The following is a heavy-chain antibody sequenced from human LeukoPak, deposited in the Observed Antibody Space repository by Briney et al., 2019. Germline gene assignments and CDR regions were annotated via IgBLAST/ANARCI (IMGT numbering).Heavy chain of an antibody. Sequence: SQTLSLTCAISGDSVSTTSAGWNWIRQSPSRGLEWLGRAYYNSNWYYNYAVSVKGRITMHPATPKNKFSLQLNSVTPEDTAMYYGEWGWLQSGFDLWGESTVVSVSS. CDR2: AYYNSNWYY. CDR1: GDSVSTTSAG. CDR3: EWGWLQSGFDL. J-gene: IGHJ4*02. D-gene: IGHD5-24*01. V-gene: IGHV6-1*01.